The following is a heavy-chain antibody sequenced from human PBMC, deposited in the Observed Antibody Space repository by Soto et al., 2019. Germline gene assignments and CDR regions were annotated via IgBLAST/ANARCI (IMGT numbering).Heavy chain of an antibody. CDR3: AKSTAN. Sequence: QVQVVESGGGVVQPGRSLRLSCAVSGVTVSDYPLHWVRQAPGTGMEWVAGMFRDENNKRYADSVKGRFTISRDNSKNTLYLQMDSLRPVDTAVYYCAKSTANWGQGTLVTVSS. J-gene: IGHJ4*02. CDR1: GVTVSDYP. CDR2: MFRDENNK. V-gene: IGHV3-30-3*02.